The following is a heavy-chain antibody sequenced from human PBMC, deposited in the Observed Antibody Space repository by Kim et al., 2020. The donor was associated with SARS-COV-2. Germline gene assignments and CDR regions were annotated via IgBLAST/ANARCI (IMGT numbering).Heavy chain of an antibody. CDR3: AHRLGWFGDAFDI. D-gene: IGHD3-10*01. CDR1: GFSLSTRGVV. J-gene: IGHJ3*02. CDR2: IYWDDDK. Sequence: SGPTLVNPTQTLTLTCTFSGFSLSTRGVVVGWIRQPPGKALEWLALIYWDDDKRYRPSMKSRLTITQDTAKNQVALTITNMDPVDAATYYCAHRLGWFGDAFDIWGQGTMVTVSS. V-gene: IGHV2-5*02.